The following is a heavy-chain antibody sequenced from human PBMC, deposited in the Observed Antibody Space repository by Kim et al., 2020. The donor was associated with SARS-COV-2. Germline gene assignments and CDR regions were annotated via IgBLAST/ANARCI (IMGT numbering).Heavy chain of an antibody. V-gene: IGHV3-30-3*01. D-gene: IGHD3-22*01. CDR1: GFTFSSYA. J-gene: IGHJ6*02. Sequence: GGSLRLSCAASGFTFSSYAMHWVRQAPGKGLEWVAVISYDGSNKYYADSVKGRFTISRDNSKNTLYLQMNSLRAEDTAVYYCASGLNSSGYSDGMDVWG. CDR2: ISYDGSNK. CDR3: ASGLNSSGYSDGMDV.